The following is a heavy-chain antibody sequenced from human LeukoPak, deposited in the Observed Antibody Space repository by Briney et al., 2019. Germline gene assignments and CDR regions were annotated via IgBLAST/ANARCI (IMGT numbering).Heavy chain of an antibody. J-gene: IGHJ6*03. D-gene: IGHD3-16*01. CDR1: GFTFTSYA. V-gene: IGHV3-23*01. Sequence: GGSLRLSCAASGFTFTSYAMSWVRQAPGKGLEWVSSISGSGGGTFYADSVKGRFTISRDNSKNTLYLQMNSLRVEDTAVYYCAKAPRFGDHATEYYYYYMHVWGKGTTVTISS. CDR2: ISGSGGGT. CDR3: AKAPRFGDHATEYYYYYMHV.